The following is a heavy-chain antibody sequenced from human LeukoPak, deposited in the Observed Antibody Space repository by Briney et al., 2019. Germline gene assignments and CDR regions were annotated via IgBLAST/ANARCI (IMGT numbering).Heavy chain of an antibody. CDR2: IYYSGST. D-gene: IGHD3-22*01. V-gene: IGHV4-39*07. CDR1: GGSISSSSYY. Sequence: SETLSLTCTVSGGSISSSSYYWGWIRQPPGKGLEWFGSIYYSGSTYYNPSLKSRVTISVDTSKNQFSLKLSSVTAADTAVYYCARDLGYYDSSGYWSFDYWGQGTLVAVSS. CDR3: ARDLGYYDSSGYWSFDY. J-gene: IGHJ4*02.